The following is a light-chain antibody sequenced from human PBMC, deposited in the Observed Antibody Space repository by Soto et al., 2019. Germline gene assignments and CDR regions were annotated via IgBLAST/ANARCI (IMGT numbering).Light chain of an antibody. Sequence: DIQMTQSPSTLSASVGDRVTITCRASQSISSWLAWYQQKPGKAPKLLIYKASSLESGVPSRFSGSGSGAVFTITSSRLQDDYFATYCCQRYNSYWTFGQGTKVEIK. V-gene: IGKV1-5*03. CDR1: QSISSW. J-gene: IGKJ1*01. CDR3: QRYNSYWT. CDR2: KAS.